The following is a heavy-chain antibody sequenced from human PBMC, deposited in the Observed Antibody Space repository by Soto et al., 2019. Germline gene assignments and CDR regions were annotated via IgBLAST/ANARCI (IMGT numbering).Heavy chain of an antibody. CDR1: GFTVSSNY. Sequence: PGGSLRLSWAASGFTVSSNYMSWVRQAPGKGLEWVSVIYSGGSTYYADSVKGRFTISRDNSKNTLYLQMNSLRAEDTAVYYCARDRDSLYCSGGSCSSLIWGQGTLVTVSS. CDR3: ARDRDSLYCSGGSCSSLI. V-gene: IGHV3-66*01. CDR2: IYSGGST. J-gene: IGHJ4*02. D-gene: IGHD2-15*01.